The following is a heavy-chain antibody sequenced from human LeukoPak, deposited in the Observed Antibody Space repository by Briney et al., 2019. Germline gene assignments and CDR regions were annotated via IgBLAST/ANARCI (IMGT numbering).Heavy chain of an antibody. CDR3: AKGGSSWSAYFQH. D-gene: IGHD6-13*01. Sequence: PGGSLRLSCAASGFIYNNYAMSWVRQAPGKGLEWVSGISGSGGSTYYADSVKGRFTISRDNSKNTLYLQMHSLRAEDTAVYYCAKGGSSWSAYFQHWGQGTLVTVSS. CDR1: GFIYNNYA. V-gene: IGHV3-23*01. CDR2: ISGSGGST. J-gene: IGHJ1*01.